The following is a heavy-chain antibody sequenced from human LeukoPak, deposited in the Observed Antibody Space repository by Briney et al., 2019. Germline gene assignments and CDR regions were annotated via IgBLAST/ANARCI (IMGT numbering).Heavy chain of an antibody. D-gene: IGHD5-18*01. CDR3: ARVYSYGKLGDY. V-gene: IGHV3-48*03. J-gene: IGHJ4*02. CDR1: GFTFSSYA. Sequence: PGGSLRLSCAASGFTFSSYAMNWVRQAPGKGLEWVSYISSSGSTIYYADSVKGRFTISRDNAKNSLYLQMNSLRAEDTAVYYCARVYSYGKLGDYWGQGTLVTVSS. CDR2: ISSSGSTI.